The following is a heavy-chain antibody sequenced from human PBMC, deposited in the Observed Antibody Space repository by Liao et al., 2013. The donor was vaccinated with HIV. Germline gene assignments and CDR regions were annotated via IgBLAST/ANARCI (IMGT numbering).Heavy chain of an antibody. CDR2: IYYSGSV. V-gene: IGHV4-30-4*08. D-gene: IGHD3-9*01. Sequence: QVHLQESGPGLVKPSQTLSLTCTVSGASINNANEYWTWIRQPPGKGLEWIGYIYYSGSVYYNPSLKSRVSISVDTSKKFSLKMNSVTAADTAIYYCARGRGRRYFGVGDAFDMWAKENGHRLF. J-gene: IGHJ3*02. CDR1: GASINNANEY. CDR3: ARGRGRRYFGVGDAFDM.